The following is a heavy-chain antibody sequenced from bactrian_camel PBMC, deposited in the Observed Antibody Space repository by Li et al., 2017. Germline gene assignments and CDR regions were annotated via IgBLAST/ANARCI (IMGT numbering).Heavy chain of an antibody. CDR3: AAHQRFPCDNVANIGRFGY. V-gene: IGHV3S67*01. CDR1: GYIDRIYC. D-gene: IGHD4*01. CDR2: ISRDGTT. J-gene: IGHJ6*01. Sequence: VQLVESGGGSVQAGGSLRLSCAASGYIDRIYCLGWFRQAPGKEREGVTSISRDGTTSYADSVKGRFTISKDNAKNTLYLQMNSLNAEDTAKYYCAAHQRFPCDNVANIGRFGYWGQGTQVTVS.